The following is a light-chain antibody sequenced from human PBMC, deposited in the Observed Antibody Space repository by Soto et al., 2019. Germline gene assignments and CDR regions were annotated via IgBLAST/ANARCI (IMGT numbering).Light chain of an antibody. CDR2: DTS. J-gene: IGLJ3*02. V-gene: IGLV7-46*01. Sequence: QAVVTQEPSLTVSPGGTVTHTCGSSTGDVTSGHYPYWFQQKPGQAPRTLIYDTSNKHSWTPARFSGSLLGGKAALTLSGAQPEDEAIYYCLLDYSSSRPVFGGGTKLTVL. CDR3: LLDYSSSRPV. CDR1: TGDVTSGHY.